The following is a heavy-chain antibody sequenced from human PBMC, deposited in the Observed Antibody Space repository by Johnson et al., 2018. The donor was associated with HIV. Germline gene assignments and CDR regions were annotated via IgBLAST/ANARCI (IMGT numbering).Heavy chain of an antibody. J-gene: IGHJ3*02. CDR2: TTPSGGGT. CDR1: GFTFSSYA. Sequence: EVELVESGGGVVQPGRSLRLSCAASGFTFSSYAMSWVRQAPGKGLEWVSATTPSGGGTYYADSVKGRFTISRDNSKNTLYLQMNSLRAEDTAVYYCAKSPIMIAFGEINGFDIWGQGTTVTVSS. D-gene: IGHD3-16*01. V-gene: IGHV3-23*04. CDR3: AKSPIMIAFGEINGFDI.